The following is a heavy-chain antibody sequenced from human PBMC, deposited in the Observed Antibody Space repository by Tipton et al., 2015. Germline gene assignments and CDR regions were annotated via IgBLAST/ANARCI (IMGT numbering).Heavy chain of an antibody. CDR3: ARHRGVGGLADY. CDR1: GASISSYY. D-gene: IGHD3-10*01. CDR2: IYYTGNT. V-gene: IGHV4-59*01. J-gene: IGHJ4*02. Sequence: TLSLTCTVSGASISSYYWTWIRQPPGKGLEWIGYIYYTGNTNYHASLRCRVTISLDTSKKQFSLMLTSVTAADTAVYYCARHRGVGGLADYWGRGTLVTVSS.